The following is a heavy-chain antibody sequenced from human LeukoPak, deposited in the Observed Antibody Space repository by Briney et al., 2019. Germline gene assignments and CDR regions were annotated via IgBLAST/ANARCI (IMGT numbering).Heavy chain of an antibody. D-gene: IGHD3-3*01. V-gene: IGHV1-46*01. Sequence: GASVKVSCKASGGTFSSYAISWVRQATGQGLEWMGIINPSGGSTSYAQKFQGRVTMTRDTSTSTVYMELSSLRSEDTAVYYCAREKIHYDFWSGMDVWGQGTTVTVSS. CDR2: INPSGGST. CDR1: GGTFSSYA. J-gene: IGHJ6*02. CDR3: AREKIHYDFWSGMDV.